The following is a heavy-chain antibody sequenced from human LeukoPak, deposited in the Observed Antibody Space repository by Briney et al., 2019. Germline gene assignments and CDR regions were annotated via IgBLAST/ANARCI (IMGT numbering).Heavy chain of an antibody. Sequence: SETLSLTCTVSGGSISSGGYYWSWIRQPPGKGLEWIGYIYHSGSTYYNPSLKSRVTISVDRSKNQFSLKLSSVTAADTAVYYCARTPRVGATPHVFDYWGQGTLVTVSS. CDR1: GGSISSGGYY. D-gene: IGHD1-26*01. CDR2: IYHSGST. V-gene: IGHV4-30-2*01. J-gene: IGHJ4*02. CDR3: ARTPRVGATPHVFDY.